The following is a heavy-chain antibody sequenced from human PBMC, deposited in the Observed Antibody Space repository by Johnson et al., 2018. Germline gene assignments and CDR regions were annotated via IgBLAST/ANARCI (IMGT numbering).Heavy chain of an antibody. CDR3: AADQEVGATRCVLVYFQH. CDR1: GFTFNNSA. J-gene: IGHJ1*01. V-gene: IGHV1-58*01. Sequence: QLVESGPEVKKPGTSVKVSCKASGFTFNNSAVQWVRQARGQRLEWVGWIVVGSGNTNYAQKFQERVTITRDMSKSTAYMELSSLRSEDTAGYYWAADQEVGATRCVLVYFQHWGQGTLVTVSS. CDR2: IVVGSGNT. D-gene: IGHD1-26*01.